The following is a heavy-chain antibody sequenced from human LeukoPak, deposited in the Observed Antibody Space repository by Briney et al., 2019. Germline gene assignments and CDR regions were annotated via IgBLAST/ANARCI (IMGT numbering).Heavy chain of an antibody. V-gene: IGHV4-28*05. CDR2: IHPDGRI. Sequence: PSATLSLTCAVSGYSISSGNWWGWIRQPPGWGLEWIGYIHPDGRIHYNPSLKSRVSMSLDTSKNQFSLKLTSVTAVDTAVYYCARNPEIAAFEDWGQGTLVTVSS. D-gene: IGHD1-14*01. J-gene: IGHJ4*02. CDR1: GYSISSGNW. CDR3: ARNPEIAAFED.